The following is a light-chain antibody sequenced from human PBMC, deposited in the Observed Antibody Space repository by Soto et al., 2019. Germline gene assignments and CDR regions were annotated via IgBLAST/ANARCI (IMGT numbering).Light chain of an antibody. CDR3: QQYNNWPLT. V-gene: IGKV3D-15*01. Sequence: EIVMTQSPVTLSVSPVERATLSCRASQSVSDNLAWYQQKPGQAPRLLIYGASTRATGIPARFSGSGSGTEFTLTISSLQSEDFAVYYCQQYNNWPLTFGGGTKVDIK. CDR1: QSVSDN. CDR2: GAS. J-gene: IGKJ4*01.